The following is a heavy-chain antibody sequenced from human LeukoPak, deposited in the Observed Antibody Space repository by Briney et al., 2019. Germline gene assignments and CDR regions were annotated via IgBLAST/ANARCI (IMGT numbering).Heavy chain of an antibody. Sequence: GGSLRLSCAASGFTFSSYSMNWVRQAPGKGLEWVSSISSSSSYIYYADSVKGRFTISRDNAENSLNLQMNSLRAEDTAVYYCARDPWAAAAVLYYFDYWGQGTLVTVSS. CDR1: GFTFSSYS. D-gene: IGHD6-13*01. V-gene: IGHV3-21*01. CDR2: ISSSSSYI. J-gene: IGHJ4*02. CDR3: ARDPWAAAAVLYYFDY.